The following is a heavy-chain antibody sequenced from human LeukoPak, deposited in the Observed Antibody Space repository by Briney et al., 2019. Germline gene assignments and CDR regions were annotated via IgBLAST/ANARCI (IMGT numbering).Heavy chain of an antibody. Sequence: SCKASGYTFTGYYMHWVRQAPGKGLEWVAVISYDGTNKYYADSVRGRFTISRDNSKNTLYLQMNSLRADDTAVYYCARDPKFVSFGDPYYFDYWGQGTLVTVSS. CDR2: ISYDGTNK. D-gene: IGHD3-10*01. CDR3: ARDPKFVSFGDPYYFDY. V-gene: IGHV3-30*04. CDR1: GYTFTGYY. J-gene: IGHJ4*02.